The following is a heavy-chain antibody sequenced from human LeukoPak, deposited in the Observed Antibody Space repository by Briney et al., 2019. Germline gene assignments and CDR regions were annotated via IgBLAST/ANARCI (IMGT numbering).Heavy chain of an antibody. CDR3: ARDGGGSSGYYWGLGY. V-gene: IGHV3-23*01. Sequence: PGGSLGLSCAASGFTFSSYGMRWVGQAPGKGLEWVSVISNSGGSTYYADSVKGRFTISRDNCKNTLYLQMNSLRAEDTAVYYCARDGGGSSGYYWGLGYWGQGTLVTVSS. J-gene: IGHJ4*02. CDR1: GFTFSSYG. D-gene: IGHD3-22*01. CDR2: ISNSGGST.